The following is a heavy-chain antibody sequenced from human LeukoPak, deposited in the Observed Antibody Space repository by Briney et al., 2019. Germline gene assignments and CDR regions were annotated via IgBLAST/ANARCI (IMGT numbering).Heavy chain of an antibody. J-gene: IGHJ5*02. CDR1: GGSCDDYY. D-gene: IGHD5-24*01. Sequence: SETLSLTCAVRGGSCDDYYCSWIRQPPGKGLEWIGEIHPHGIFYYNSSLTSRVTISIDTSKSQFSLRLTSVTAADTALYYCARGRDRSKAGDLWGQGSLVIVSS. CDR3: ARGRDRSKAGDL. CDR2: IHPHGIF. V-gene: IGHV4-34*01.